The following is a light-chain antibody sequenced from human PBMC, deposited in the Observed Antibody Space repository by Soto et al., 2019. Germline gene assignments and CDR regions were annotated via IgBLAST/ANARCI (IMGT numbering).Light chain of an antibody. V-gene: IGLV1-40*01. CDR2: GNS. CDR3: QSYDSSLSVYHVV. Sequence: QSVLTQPPSVSGAPGQRVTISCTGSSSNIGAGYDVHWYQQLPGTAPKLLIYGNSNRPSGVPDRFSGSKSGTSASLAITGLQAEDEADYYCQSYDSSLSVYHVVFGGGTKLTV. J-gene: IGLJ2*01. CDR1: SSNIGAGYD.